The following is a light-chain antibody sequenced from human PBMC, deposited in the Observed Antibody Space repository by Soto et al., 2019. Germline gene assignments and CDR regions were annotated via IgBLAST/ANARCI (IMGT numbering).Light chain of an antibody. CDR1: QSIIKC. CDR2: AAS. V-gene: IGKV1-39*01. CDR3: QQSYSSPWT. J-gene: IGKJ1*01. Sequence: DIQMTQSPSSLSASVGDRVTITCRASQSIIKCLNWYQHKPGKAPLLLIFAASNLKSGVPSRFSGSGSGTDFTLTINSLQPEDFATYYCQQSYSSPWTFGQGTKVEIK.